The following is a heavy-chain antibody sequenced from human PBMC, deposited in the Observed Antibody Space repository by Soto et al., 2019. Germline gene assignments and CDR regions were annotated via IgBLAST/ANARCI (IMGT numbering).Heavy chain of an antibody. D-gene: IGHD6-19*01. CDR2: IDPSDSYT. J-gene: IGHJ6*02. CDR1: GYSVSSYW. Sequence: PGEALQISGEGSGYSVSSYWSSWERQMPGKGLEWMGRIDPSDSYTNYSPSFQGHVTISADKSISTAYLQWSSLKASDTAMYYCARLTNYSSGPHYYYYGMDVWGQGTTVTV. CDR3: ARLTNYSSGPHYYYYGMDV. V-gene: IGHV5-10-1*01.